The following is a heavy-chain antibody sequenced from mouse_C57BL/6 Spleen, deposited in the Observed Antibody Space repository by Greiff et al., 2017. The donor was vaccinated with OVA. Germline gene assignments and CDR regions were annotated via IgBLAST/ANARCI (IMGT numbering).Heavy chain of an antibody. V-gene: IGHV1-69*01. J-gene: IGHJ4*01. CDR1: GYTFTSYW. D-gene: IGHD2-4*01. CDR3: ARRGDYEDYAMDY. Sequence: QVQLQQPGAELVMPGASVKLSCKASGYTFTSYWMHWVKQRPGQGLEWIGEIDPSDSYTNYNQKFKGKSTLTVDKSSSTAYMQLSSLTSEDSAVYDCARRGDYEDYAMDYWGQGTSVTVSS. CDR2: IDPSDSYT.